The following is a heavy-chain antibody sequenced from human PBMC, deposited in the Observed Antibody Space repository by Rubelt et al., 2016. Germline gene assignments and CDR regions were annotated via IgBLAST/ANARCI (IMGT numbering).Heavy chain of an antibody. D-gene: IGHD4-17*01. V-gene: IGHV1-18*01. CDR2: ISAYNGDT. J-gene: IGHJ4*02. CDR3: GRAWDYGDRFPIDD. CDR1: GGTFSSYA. Sequence: QVQLVQPGAEVKKPGSSVKVSCKASGGTFSSYAISWVRQAPGQGLEWMGRISAYNGDTKYAHKLQGRVTLTTDTSTNTAYMELTNLKSDDTAVYYCGRAWDYGDRFPIDDWGQGTLVTVSS.